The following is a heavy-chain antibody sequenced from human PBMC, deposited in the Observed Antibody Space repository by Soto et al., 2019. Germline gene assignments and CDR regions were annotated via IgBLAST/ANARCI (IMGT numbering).Heavy chain of an antibody. V-gene: IGHV4-59*01. J-gene: IGHJ4*02. CDR2: IHDSGNS. CDR3: ASGYFFLSESLSYLDF. D-gene: IGHD3-10*01. CDR1: GGSISGYY. Sequence: QVQLQESGPGLLKPAEVLSLTCSVSGGSISGYYWAWIRQPPGKGLEWIGFIHDSGNSKYNPSLKSRVTMSIDTSKKQFSLNLTSVTAADTAVYYCASGYFFLSESLSYLDFWGQGTLVTVSS.